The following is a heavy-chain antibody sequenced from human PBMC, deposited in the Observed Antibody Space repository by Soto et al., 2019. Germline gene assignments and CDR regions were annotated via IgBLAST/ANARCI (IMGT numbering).Heavy chain of an antibody. Sequence: GGSLRLSCAASGFTFDDYGMSWVRQAPGKGLEWVSGINWNGGSTGYADSVKGRFTISRDNAKNSLYLQMNSLRAEDTALYHCAREVRIAAAGTLPWFDPWGQGTLVTVSS. CDR1: GFTFDDYG. D-gene: IGHD6-13*01. CDR3: AREVRIAAAGTLPWFDP. V-gene: IGHV3-20*01. CDR2: INWNGGST. J-gene: IGHJ5*02.